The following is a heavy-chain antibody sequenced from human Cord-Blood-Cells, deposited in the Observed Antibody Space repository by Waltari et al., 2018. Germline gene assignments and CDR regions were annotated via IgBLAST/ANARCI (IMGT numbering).Heavy chain of an antibody. CDR1: GWSFSGYS. CDR3: ARTTGEGDY. Sequence: QVQLQQWGAGLLKPSETLSLTCALYGWSFSGYSWSWIRQPRGKGLEWIGEINHSGSTNYNPSLKSRVTISVDTSKNQFSLKLSSVTAADTAVYYCARTTGEGDYWGQGTLVTVSS. V-gene: IGHV4-34*01. CDR2: INHSGST. J-gene: IGHJ4*02. D-gene: IGHD7-27*01.